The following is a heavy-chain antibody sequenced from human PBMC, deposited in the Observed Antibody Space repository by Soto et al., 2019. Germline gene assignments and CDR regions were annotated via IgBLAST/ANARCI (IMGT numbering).Heavy chain of an antibody. D-gene: IGHD3-10*01. Sequence: GGSLRLSCAASGFTFSSYGMHWVRQAPGKGLEWVAVISYDGSNKYYADSVKGRFTISRDNSKNTLYLQMNSLRAEDTAVYYCAIGELLSHYYYGMDVWGQGTTVTVSS. CDR2: ISYDGSNK. CDR3: AIGELLSHYYYGMDV. CDR1: GFTFSSYG. V-gene: IGHV3-30*03. J-gene: IGHJ6*02.